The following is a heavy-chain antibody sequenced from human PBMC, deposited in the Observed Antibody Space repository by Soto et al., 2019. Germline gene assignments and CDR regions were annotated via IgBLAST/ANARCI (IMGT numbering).Heavy chain of an antibody. CDR2: IYYSGST. J-gene: IGHJ4*01. Sequence: PSETLSLTCTVSGGSISSGDYYWSWIRQPPRKGLEWIGYIYYSGSTYYNPSLKSRVTISVDTSKNQFSLKLSSVTAADTAVYYCARGYCSGGSCYSGYNYWGHGTLVTVSS. CDR1: GGSISSGDYY. D-gene: IGHD2-15*01. CDR3: ARGYCSGGSCYSGYNY. V-gene: IGHV4-30-4*01.